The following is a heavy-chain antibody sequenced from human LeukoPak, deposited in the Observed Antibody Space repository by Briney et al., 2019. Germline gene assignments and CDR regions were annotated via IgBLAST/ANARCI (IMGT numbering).Heavy chain of an antibody. V-gene: IGHV4-39*01. CDR1: GGSISSSSYY. J-gene: IGHJ5*02. CDR3: ARLGQWLVPNWFDP. CDR2: IYYSGST. Sequence: SETLSLTCAVSGGSISSSSYYWGWIRQPPGKGLEWIGSIYYSGSTYYNPSLKSRVTISVDTSKNQFSLKLSSVTAADTAVYYCARLGQWLVPNWFDPWGQGTLVTVSS. D-gene: IGHD6-19*01.